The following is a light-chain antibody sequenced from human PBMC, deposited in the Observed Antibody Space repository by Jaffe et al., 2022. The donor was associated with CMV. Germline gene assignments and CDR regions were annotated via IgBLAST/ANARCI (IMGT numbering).Light chain of an antibody. CDR3: SSRDSSGDHVL. Sequence: SSELTQDPAVSVALGQTVWITCQGGSLSNYDANWYQQKPGQAPVVVIYGKNNRPSEIPDRFSGSRSGNTASLTITGAQAEDEAEYYCSSRDSSGDHVLFGGGTKLTVL. CDR1: SLSNYD. J-gene: IGLJ2*01. CDR2: GKN. V-gene: IGLV3-19*01.